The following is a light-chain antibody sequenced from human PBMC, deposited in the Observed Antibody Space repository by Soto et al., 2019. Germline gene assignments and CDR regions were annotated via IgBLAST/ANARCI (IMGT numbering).Light chain of an antibody. Sequence: QSALTQPRSVSGSPGQSVTISCTGTSSDVGGYNYVSWYQQHPGKAPKLMIYDVSKRPSGVPDRFSGSKSGNTASLTISGLQAEDEADYYCCSYAGSYTCHYVFGTGTKLTVL. CDR1: SSDVGGYNY. J-gene: IGLJ1*01. CDR2: DVS. CDR3: CSYAGSYTCHYV. V-gene: IGLV2-11*01.